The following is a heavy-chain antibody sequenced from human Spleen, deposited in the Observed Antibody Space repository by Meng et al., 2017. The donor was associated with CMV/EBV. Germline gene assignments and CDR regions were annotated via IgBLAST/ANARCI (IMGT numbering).Heavy chain of an antibody. Sequence: GGSLRLSCAASGFTFSSYAMSWVRQAPGKGLEWVSAISGSGGSTYYADSVKGRFTISRDNSKNTLYLQMNSLRAEDTAVYYCAKDWGYCGSTSCFFDYWGQGTLVTVSS. J-gene: IGHJ4*02. V-gene: IGHV3-23*01. CDR1: GFTFSSYA. CDR3: AKDWGYCGSTSCFFDY. D-gene: IGHD2-2*01. CDR2: ISGSGGST.